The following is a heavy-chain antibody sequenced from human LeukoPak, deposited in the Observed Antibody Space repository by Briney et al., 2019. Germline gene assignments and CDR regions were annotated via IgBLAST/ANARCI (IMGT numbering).Heavy chain of an antibody. CDR1: GFSFTTAW. Sequence: GRSLRLSCGASGFSFTTAWMSWVRQAPGKGLEWVARIKSDGAVDYASPVKGRLTISKDYSKNTLYLQMNSLKVEDTAVYYCVIDDYYDYSGTREADYFDYWGQGTLVTVSS. CDR2: IKSDGAV. V-gene: IGHV3-15*01. D-gene: IGHD3-22*01. CDR3: VIDDYYDYSGTREADYFDY. J-gene: IGHJ4*02.